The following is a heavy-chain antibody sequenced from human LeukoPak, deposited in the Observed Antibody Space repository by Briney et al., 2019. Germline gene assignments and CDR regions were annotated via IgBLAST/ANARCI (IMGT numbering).Heavy chain of an antibody. J-gene: IGHJ4*02. CDR2: IRQDGSEK. CDR1: GFTFSSYW. Sequence: GGSLRLSCAASGFTFSSYWMSWVRQAPGKGLEWVANIRQDGSEKYYVDSMKGRFTISRDNAKNSLYLQMNSLSAEDTAVYYCARGRDYAYPTLDYWGQGTLVTASS. D-gene: IGHD4-17*01. CDR3: ARGRDYAYPTLDY. V-gene: IGHV3-7*01.